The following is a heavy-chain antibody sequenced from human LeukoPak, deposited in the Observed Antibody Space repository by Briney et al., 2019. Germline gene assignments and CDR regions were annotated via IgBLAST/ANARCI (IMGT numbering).Heavy chain of an antibody. J-gene: IGHJ3*02. CDR2: ISSSSSYI. V-gene: IGHV3-21*01. Sequence: GGSLRLSCAASGFTFSSYSMNWVRQAPGQGLEWVSSISSSSSYIYYADSVKGRFTISRDNAKNSLYLQMNSLRAEDTAVYYCARDCTVDTAMANDGTDAFDIWGQGTMVTVSS. D-gene: IGHD5-18*01. CDR1: GFTFSSYS. CDR3: ARDCTVDTAMANDGTDAFDI.